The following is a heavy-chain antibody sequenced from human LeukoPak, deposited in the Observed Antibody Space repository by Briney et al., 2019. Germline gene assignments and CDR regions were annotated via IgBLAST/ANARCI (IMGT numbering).Heavy chain of an antibody. Sequence: GGSPRLSCARSVLTLKKPWMGWVRQAPEKRLGWVANINNDGKETYYADSVRGRFTISRDNAKNSIYLQMNSLRGEDTAVYYCAREGGDNYAEAGYWGHGTLVIVSS. CDR1: VLTLKKPW. CDR2: INNDGKET. CDR3: AREGGDNYAEAGY. D-gene: IGHD3-16*01. V-gene: IGHV3-7*01. J-gene: IGHJ4*01.